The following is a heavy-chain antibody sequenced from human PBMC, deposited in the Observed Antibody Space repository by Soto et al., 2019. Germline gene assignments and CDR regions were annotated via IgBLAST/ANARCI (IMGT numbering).Heavy chain of an antibody. CDR3: ARQGTPLEYGDHGVY. Sequence: GESLKSSCKGSGYSCTSYWISWVRQMPGKGLEWMGRIDPSDSYTNYSPSFQGHVTISADKSISTAYLQWSSLKASDTAMYYCARQGTPLEYGDHGVYRGHGTLVPVSS. J-gene: IGHJ4*01. CDR1: GYSCTSYW. V-gene: IGHV5-10-1*01. D-gene: IGHD4-17*01. CDR2: IDPSDSYT.